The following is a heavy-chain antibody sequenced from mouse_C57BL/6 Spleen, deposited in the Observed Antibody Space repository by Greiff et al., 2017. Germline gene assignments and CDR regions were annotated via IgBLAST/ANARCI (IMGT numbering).Heavy chain of an antibody. V-gene: IGHV1-50*01. CDR1: GYTFTSYW. J-gene: IGHJ1*03. D-gene: IGHD1-1*01. Sequence: QVQLQQPGAELVKPGASVKLSCKASGYTFTSYWMQWVKQRPGQGLEWIGEIDPSDSYTNYNQKFKGKATLTVDTSSSTAYMQLSSLTSEDSAVYYCARRLDYGSSWYFDVWGTGTTVTVSS. CDR3: ARRLDYGSSWYFDV. CDR2: IDPSDSYT.